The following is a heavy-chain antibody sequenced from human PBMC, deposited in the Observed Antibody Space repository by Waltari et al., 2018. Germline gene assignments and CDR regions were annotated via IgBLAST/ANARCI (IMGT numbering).Heavy chain of an antibody. CDR3: ARGPTMIRKGYFDY. J-gene: IGHJ4*02. Sequence: QLQLQESGPGLVKPSETLSLNCNVSGASISTSSCHWGWLRQPPGKGLECIGNIYYSGNTYHNPSLKSRVTISVDTSKNQFSLKLSSVTAADTAVYYCARGPTMIRKGYFDYWGQGTLVTVSS. D-gene: IGHD3-22*01. V-gene: IGHV4-39*07. CDR1: GASISTSSCH. CDR2: IYYSGNT.